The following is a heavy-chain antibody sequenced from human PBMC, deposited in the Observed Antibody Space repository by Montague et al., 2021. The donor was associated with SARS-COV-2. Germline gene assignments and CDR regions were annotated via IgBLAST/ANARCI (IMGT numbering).Heavy chain of an antibody. D-gene: IGHD4-23*01. Sequence: SETLSLTCTVSGGSITGYYWSWLRRSPGKGLEWIAYIYDGGAVNYNLSLGSRVTISTDTSKNQLSLKVNSVTAADTAVYYCVRDHPYGGPRGAYDIWGQGTVVTVSS. CDR1: GGSITGYY. V-gene: IGHV4-59*01. CDR2: IYDGGAV. CDR3: VRDHPYGGPRGAYDI. J-gene: IGHJ3*02.